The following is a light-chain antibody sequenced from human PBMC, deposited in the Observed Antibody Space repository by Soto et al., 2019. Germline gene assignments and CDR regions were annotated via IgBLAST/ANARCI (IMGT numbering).Light chain of an antibody. CDR2: EVS. J-gene: IGLJ1*01. V-gene: IGLV2-14*01. Sequence: QSVLTQPAAVSGSPGQSITISCTRTSGDVGGYNFVSRYQQHTGKAPKLMIYEVSNRPSAVSTRFSGSKSGNTASLSISGLQAADEADYYCSSHTSSSTRVFGTGTKVTVL. CDR1: SGDVGGYNF. CDR3: SSHTSSSTRV.